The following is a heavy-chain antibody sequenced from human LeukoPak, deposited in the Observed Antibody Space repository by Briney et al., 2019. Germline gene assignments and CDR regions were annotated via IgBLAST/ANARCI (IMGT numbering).Heavy chain of an antibody. J-gene: IGHJ6*03. V-gene: IGHV1-69*05. CDR3: ARDERITGSPGKYYYYYYYMDV. D-gene: IGHD1-20*01. CDR2: IIPIFGTA. Sequence: SVKVSCKASGGTFSSYAISWVRQAPGQGLELMGGIIPIFGTANYAQKFQGRVTITTDESTSTAYMELSSLRSEDTAVYYCARDERITGSPGKYYYYYYYMDVWGKGTTVTVSS. CDR1: GGTFSSYA.